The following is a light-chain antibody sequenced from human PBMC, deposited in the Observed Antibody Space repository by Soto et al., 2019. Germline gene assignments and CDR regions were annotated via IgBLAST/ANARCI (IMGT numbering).Light chain of an antibody. CDR2: EVS. Sequence: ALTQPASVSGSPGQSITISCTGSSSDVGRYKYVSWYQHRPGEAPKLVIYEVSNRPSGVSNRFSGSKSGNTASLTISGLQAEDEADYYCTSYTTSSTRVFGTGTKVTVL. J-gene: IGLJ1*01. V-gene: IGLV2-14*01. CDR3: TSYTTSSTRV. CDR1: SSDVGRYKY.